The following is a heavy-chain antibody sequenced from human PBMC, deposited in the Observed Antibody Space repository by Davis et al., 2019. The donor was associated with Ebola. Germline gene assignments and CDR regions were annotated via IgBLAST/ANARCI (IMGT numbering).Heavy chain of an antibody. CDR1: GFTFSSYW. Sequence: GESLKISCAASGFTFSSYWMSWVRQAPGKGLEWVANIKQDGSEKYYVDSVKGRFTISRDNAKNSLYLQMNSLRAEDTAVYYCARAFLGFVATTPRHWGQGTLVTVSS. V-gene: IGHV3-7*03. CDR3: ARAFLGFVATTPRH. J-gene: IGHJ4*02. D-gene: IGHD5-24*01. CDR2: IKQDGSEK.